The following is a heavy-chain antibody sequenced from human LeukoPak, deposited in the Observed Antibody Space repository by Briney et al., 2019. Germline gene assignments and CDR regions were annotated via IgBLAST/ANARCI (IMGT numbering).Heavy chain of an antibody. CDR1: GFTFSNYG. CDR2: IYSDGST. V-gene: IGHV3-53*01. D-gene: IGHD1-26*01. CDR3: ARDAVVGATTAFDI. Sequence: GGSLRLSCAASGFTFSNYGMHWVRQAPGKGLEWVSIIYSDGSTYYTDSVKGRFTISRDSSKNTLYLQMNSLRAEDTAVYYCARDAVVGATTAFDIWGQGTMVTVSS. J-gene: IGHJ3*02.